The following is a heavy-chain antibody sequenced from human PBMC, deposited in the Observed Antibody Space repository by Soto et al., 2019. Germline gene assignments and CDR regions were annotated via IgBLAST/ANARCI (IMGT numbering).Heavy chain of an antibody. J-gene: IGHJ4*02. V-gene: IGHV3-21*01. CDR1: GFTFSSYS. CDR3: ARDHGGTVSTLDY. D-gene: IGHD4-17*01. Sequence: GGSLRLSCAASGFTFSSYSMNWVRQAPGKGLEWVSSISSSSSYIYYADSVKGRFTISRDNAKNSLYLQMNSLRAEDTAVYYCARDHGGTVSTLDYWGQGTLVTVSS. CDR2: ISSSSSYI.